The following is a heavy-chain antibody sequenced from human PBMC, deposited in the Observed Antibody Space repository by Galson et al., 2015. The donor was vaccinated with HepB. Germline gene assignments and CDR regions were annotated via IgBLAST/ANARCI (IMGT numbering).Heavy chain of an antibody. CDR1: GGAFSSFA. CDR3: ASETYYDSGDYRAYYYGLDV. V-gene: IGHV1-69*06. J-gene: IGHJ6*02. CDR2: IIPFFPTT. Sequence: SVKVSCKASGGAFSSFAIGWVRQAPGQGLEWVGGIIPFFPTTNYAQKFQGRVTITADKSTSTAYMELRSLRSEDTAVYYCASETYYDSGDYRAYYYGLDVWGQGTTVTVSS. D-gene: IGHD3-22*01.